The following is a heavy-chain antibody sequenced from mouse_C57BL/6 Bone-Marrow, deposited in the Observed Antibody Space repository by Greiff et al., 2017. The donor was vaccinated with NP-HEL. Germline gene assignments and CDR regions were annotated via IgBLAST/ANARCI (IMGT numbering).Heavy chain of an antibody. V-gene: IGHV5-6*01. J-gene: IGHJ1*03. CDR2: ISSGGSYT. CDR3: AARDWYFDV. Sequence: EVQLVESGGDLVKPGGSLKLSCAASGFTFSSYCMSWVRQTPDKRLEWVATISSGGSYTYYPDSVKGRFTISRDNAKNTLYLQMSSLKSEDTAMYYCAARDWYFDVWGTGTTVTVSS. CDR1: GFTFSSYC.